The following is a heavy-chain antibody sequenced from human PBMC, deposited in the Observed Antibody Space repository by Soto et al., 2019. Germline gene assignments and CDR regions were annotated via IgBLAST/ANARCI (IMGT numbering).Heavy chain of an antibody. V-gene: IGHV4-59*08. D-gene: IGHD3-10*01. CDR3: ARAYGSGMNWFDP. Sequence: NPSETLSLTCTVSGGSISSYYWSWIRQPPGKGLEWIGYIYYSGSTNYNPSLKSRVTISVDTSKNQFSLKLSSVTAADTAVYYCARAYGSGMNWFDPWGQGTLVTVSS. J-gene: IGHJ5*02. CDR2: IYYSGST. CDR1: GGSISSYY.